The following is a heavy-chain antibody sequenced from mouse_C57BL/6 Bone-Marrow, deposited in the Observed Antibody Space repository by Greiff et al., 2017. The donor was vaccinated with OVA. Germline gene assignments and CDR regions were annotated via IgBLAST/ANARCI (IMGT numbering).Heavy chain of an antibody. CDR1: GFTFSSYG. CDR3: ARQEMVRDY. Sequence: EVKLMESGGDLVKPGGSLKLSCAASGFTFSSYGMSWVRQTPDKRLEWVATISSGGSYTYYPDSVKGRFTISRDNAKNTLYLQMSSLKSEDTAMYYCARQEMVRDYWGQGTTLTVSS. J-gene: IGHJ2*01. CDR2: ISSGGSYT. V-gene: IGHV5-6*01. D-gene: IGHD2-2*01.